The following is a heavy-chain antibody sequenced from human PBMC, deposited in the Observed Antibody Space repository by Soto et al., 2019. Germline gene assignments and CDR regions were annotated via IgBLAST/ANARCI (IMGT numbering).Heavy chain of an antibody. D-gene: IGHD6-19*01. V-gene: IGHV2-5*02. J-gene: IGHJ4*02. Sequence: QITLKESGPTLVKPTQTLTLTCTFSGFSLSTSGVGVGWIRQPPGKALEWLALIYWDDDKRYSPSLNTRLTISTDTSKNQVVLTMTNMDPVDTATYYCAHKRSGPTLFDYWGQGTMVTVSS. CDR3: AHKRSGPTLFDY. CDR2: IYWDDDK. CDR1: GFSLSTSGVG.